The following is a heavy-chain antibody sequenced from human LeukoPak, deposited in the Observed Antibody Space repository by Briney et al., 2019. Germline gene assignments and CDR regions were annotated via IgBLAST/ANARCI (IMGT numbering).Heavy chain of an antibody. CDR3: ASYNSGGYDVSDY. CDR1: GGSISNSSYY. V-gene: IGHV4-39*01. Sequence: SETLSLTCTVSGGSISNSSYYWGWIRQTPGKGLEWIGSIYYSGSTYYNPSLEGRVTISADTSRNKFSPNLRSVTAADTAVYYCASYNSGGYDVSDYWGQGTLVTVSS. CDR2: IYYSGST. D-gene: IGHD6-19*01. J-gene: IGHJ4*02.